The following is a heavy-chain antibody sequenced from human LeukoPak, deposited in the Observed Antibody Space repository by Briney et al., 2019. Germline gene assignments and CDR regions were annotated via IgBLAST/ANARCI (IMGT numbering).Heavy chain of an antibody. CDR3: ARRTLFGVIKPPDY. Sequence: GGSLRLSCAASGFPFNSYSMNWVRQAPGKGLEWLSYITDTGSSIFYAESVKGRFTVSRDNARNALYLQLSSLRVEDTAVYYCARRTLFGVIKPPDYWGQGTLVTVSS. V-gene: IGHV3-48*01. CDR1: GFPFNSYS. CDR2: ITDTGSSI. J-gene: IGHJ4*02. D-gene: IGHD3-3*01.